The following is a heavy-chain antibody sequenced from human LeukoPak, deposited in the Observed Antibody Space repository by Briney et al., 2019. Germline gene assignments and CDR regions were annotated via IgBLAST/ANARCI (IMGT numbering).Heavy chain of an antibody. D-gene: IGHD5-24*01. Sequence: GGSLRLSCAASGFTFSSYGMHWVRQAPGKGLEWVAVIWYDGSNKYYADSVKGRFTISRDNSKNTLYLQINSLRAEDTAVYYCAISLEMATIYYWGQGTLVTVSS. J-gene: IGHJ4*02. CDR2: IWYDGSNK. CDR1: GFTFSSYG. V-gene: IGHV3-33*01. CDR3: AISLEMATIYY.